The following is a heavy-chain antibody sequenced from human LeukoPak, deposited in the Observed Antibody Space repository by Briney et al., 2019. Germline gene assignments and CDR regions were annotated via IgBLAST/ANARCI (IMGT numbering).Heavy chain of an antibody. J-gene: IGHJ6*03. CDR1: GFTVSSSY. D-gene: IGHD1-14*01. Sequence: GGSLRLSCAASGFTVSSSYMTWVRQAPGKGLEWVSLVYSAGTTYYADSVKGRVTISRDDSKNTLYLQMNSLRAEDTAVYYCARNFYYYYNMDVWGQGTTVTVAS. CDR3: ARNFYYYYNMDV. CDR2: VYSAGTT. V-gene: IGHV3-66*01.